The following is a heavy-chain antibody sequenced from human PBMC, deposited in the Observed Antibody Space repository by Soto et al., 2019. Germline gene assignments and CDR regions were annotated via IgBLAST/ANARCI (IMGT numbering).Heavy chain of an antibody. Sequence: GGSLILSCAASGFTFSSYAMHWVRQAPGKGLEWVAVISYDGSNKYYADSVKGRFTISRDNSKNTLYLQMNSLRAEDTAVYYCARQDTVGVTFDIWGQGTMVTVSS. D-gene: IGHD3-10*01. J-gene: IGHJ3*02. CDR3: ARQDTVGVTFDI. CDR1: GFTFSSYA. CDR2: ISYDGSNK. V-gene: IGHV3-30-3*01.